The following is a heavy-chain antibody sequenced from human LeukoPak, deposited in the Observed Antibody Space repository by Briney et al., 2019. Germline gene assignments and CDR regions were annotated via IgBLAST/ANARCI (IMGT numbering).Heavy chain of an antibody. V-gene: IGHV3-23*01. D-gene: IGHD5-18*01. CDR1: GFTFSSYA. Sequence: GGSLRLSCAASGFTFSSYAMSWVRQAPGKGLEWVSAISGSGGSTYYADSVKGRFTISRDNAKSSLYLQMNSLRAEDTAVYYCARDFRTGGYSYGGFFDYWGQGTLVTVSS. CDR3: ARDFRTGGYSYGGFFDY. J-gene: IGHJ4*02. CDR2: ISGSGGST.